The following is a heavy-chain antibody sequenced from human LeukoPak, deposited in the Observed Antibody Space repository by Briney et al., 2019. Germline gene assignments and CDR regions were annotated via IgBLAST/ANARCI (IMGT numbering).Heavy chain of an antibody. V-gene: IGHV3-30*04. CDR2: ISYDGSNK. CDR1: GFTFSSYA. CDR3: ARDPIENYYMDV. D-gene: IGHD2-15*01. Sequence: GGSLRLSCAASGFTFSSYAMHWVRQAPGKGLEWVAVISYDGSNKYYADSVKGRFTISRDNSKNTLYLQMNSLRAEDTAVYYCARDPIENYYMDVWGKGTTVTVSS. J-gene: IGHJ6*03.